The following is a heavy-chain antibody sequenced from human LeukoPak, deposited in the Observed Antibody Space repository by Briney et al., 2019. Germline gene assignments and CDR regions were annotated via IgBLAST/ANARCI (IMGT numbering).Heavy chain of an antibody. CDR3: AREGPDSSGYYSDY. CDR1: GFTFSSYW. D-gene: IGHD3-22*01. V-gene: IGHV3-74*01. Sequence: PGGSLRLSCGASGFTFSSYWMHWVRHAPGKGLVWVSHINSDGSSTAYADSVKGRFTISRDNAKNTLYLHKNSLRDEDTAVYYCAREGPDSSGYYSDYWGQGTLVTVSS. J-gene: IGHJ4*02. CDR2: INSDGSST.